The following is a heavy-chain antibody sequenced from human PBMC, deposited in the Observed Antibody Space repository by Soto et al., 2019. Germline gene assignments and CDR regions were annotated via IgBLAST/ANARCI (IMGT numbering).Heavy chain of an antibody. CDR1: GGTFSSYA. D-gene: IGHD3-3*01. V-gene: IGHV1-69*13. J-gene: IGHJ6*02. Sequence: SVKVSCKASGGTFSSYAISWVRQAPGQGLEWMGGIIPIFGTANYAQKFQGRVTITADESTSTAYMELSSLRSEDTAVYYCARGESPITIFGVAPTNYYYYGMDVSGQGTTVTVSS. CDR3: ARGESPITIFGVAPTNYYYYGMDV. CDR2: IIPIFGTA.